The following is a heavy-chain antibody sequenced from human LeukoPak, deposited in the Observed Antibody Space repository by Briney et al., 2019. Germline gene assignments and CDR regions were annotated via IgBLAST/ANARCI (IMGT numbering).Heavy chain of an antibody. V-gene: IGHV5-51*01. CDR1: GYSFTSYW. Sequence: PGGSLRLSCQASGYSFTSYWIGWVRQMPGKGLEWMGIIYPGDFDTRYRPSFQGQVTISADTSIRTAFLQWSSLTASDTAIYYCVGQGVALPGDYWGQGTQVTVSS. J-gene: IGHJ4*01. D-gene: IGHD3-3*01. CDR3: VGQGVALPGDY. CDR2: IYPGDFDT.